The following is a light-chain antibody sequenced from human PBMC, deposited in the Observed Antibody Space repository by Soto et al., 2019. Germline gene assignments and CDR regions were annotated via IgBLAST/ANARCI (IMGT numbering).Light chain of an antibody. J-gene: IGLJ3*02. CDR3: GTWDSSPWV. CDR1: SSNIGNNY. CDR2: ENN. Sequence: QSVLTQPPSVSAAPGQKVTISCSGSSSNIGNNYVSCYQQLPGTAPKLLIYENNKRPSGIPDRFSGSKSGTSATLGITGLQTGDEADYYCGTWDSSPWVFGGGTKLTVL. V-gene: IGLV1-51*02.